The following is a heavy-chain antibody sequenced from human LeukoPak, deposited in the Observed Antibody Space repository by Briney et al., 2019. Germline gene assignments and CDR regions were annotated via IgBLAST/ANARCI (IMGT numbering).Heavy chain of an antibody. V-gene: IGHV3-9*01. D-gene: IGHD6-19*01. CDR3: AKDSAAVAVAPAGY. CDR1: GFTFDDYA. J-gene: IGHJ4*02. CDR2: ISWNSGSI. Sequence: PGGSLRLSCAASGFTFDDYAMHWVRQAPGKGLEWVSGISWNSGSIGYADSVKGRFTISRDNAKNSLYLQMNSLRAEDTALYYCAKDSAAVAVAPAGYWGQGTLVTVSS.